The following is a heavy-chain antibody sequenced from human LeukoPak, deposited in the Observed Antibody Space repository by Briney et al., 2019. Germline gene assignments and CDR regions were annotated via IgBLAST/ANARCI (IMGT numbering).Heavy chain of an antibody. CDR2: ISGSGSST. V-gene: IGHV3-23*01. Sequence: QPGGSLRLSCAASGFTFSSYAMSWVRQAPGKGLEWGPAISGSGSSTYYADPVKGRFTICRDNSKNTLYLQMNSLRAEDTAVYYCAKDEPPYSGMDVWGQGTTVTVSS. CDR1: GFTFSSYA. CDR3: AKDEPPYSGMDV. D-gene: IGHD1-14*01. J-gene: IGHJ6*02.